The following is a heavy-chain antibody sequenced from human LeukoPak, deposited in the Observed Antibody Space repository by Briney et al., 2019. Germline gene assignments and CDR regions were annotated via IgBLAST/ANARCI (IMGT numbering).Heavy chain of an antibody. CDR1: GFTFSSYG. CDR3: ARVRDYYDSSGPDY. J-gene: IGHJ4*02. CDR2: IWYVGSNK. D-gene: IGHD3-22*01. Sequence: GGSLRLSCAASGFTFSSYGMHWVRQAPGKGLEWVAVIWYVGSNKYYADSVKGRFTISRDNSKNTLYLQMNSLRAEDTAVYYCARVRDYYDSSGPDYWGQGTLVTVSS. V-gene: IGHV3-33*01.